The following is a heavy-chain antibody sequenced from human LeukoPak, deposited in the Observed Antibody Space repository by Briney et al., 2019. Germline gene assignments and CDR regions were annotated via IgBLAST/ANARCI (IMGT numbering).Heavy chain of an antibody. V-gene: IGHV3-30*03. CDR3: AGDLRPYLYYGMDV. CDR2: ISFDGSEK. Sequence: PGRSLRLSCAASGFTFTTYGMHWVRQAPGKGLEWVAVISFDGSEKYYSDSVKGRFTISRDNSKNTLFLEMNRLRADDTAVYYCAGDLRPYLYYGMDVWGQGTTVTVSS. D-gene: IGHD2-2*01. J-gene: IGHJ6*02. CDR1: GFTFTTYG.